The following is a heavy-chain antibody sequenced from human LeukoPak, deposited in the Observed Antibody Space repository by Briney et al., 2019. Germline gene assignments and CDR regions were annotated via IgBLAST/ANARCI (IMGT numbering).Heavy chain of an antibody. V-gene: IGHV1-46*01. D-gene: IGHD3-10*01. CDR1: GYTFTGYY. J-gene: IGHJ5*02. CDR2: INPTGTGT. Sequence: GASVKVSCKASGYTFTGYYMHWVRQAPGQGLEWIGLINPTGTGTLYAQKFQGRVTMTRDMSTSTDYMELSSLRSEDTAVYYCARDNSVGDIAWWFNPWGQGTLVTVSS. CDR3: ARDNSVGDIAWWFNP.